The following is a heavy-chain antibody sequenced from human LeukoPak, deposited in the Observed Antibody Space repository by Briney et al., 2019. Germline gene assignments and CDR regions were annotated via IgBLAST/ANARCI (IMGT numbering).Heavy chain of an antibody. J-gene: IGHJ4*02. Sequence: GASVKVSCKASGYTFTGYFIHWVRQAPGQGLEWMGWINPNSGGTNSAQRFQGRVTMTRDTSINTSYMELSSLRSDDTAVYYCARMRSQDNYYDSSGYYETYDYWGQGTLVTVSS. CDR3: ARMRSQDNYYDSSGYYETYDY. CDR1: GYTFTGYF. CDR2: INPNSGGT. D-gene: IGHD3-22*01. V-gene: IGHV1-2*02.